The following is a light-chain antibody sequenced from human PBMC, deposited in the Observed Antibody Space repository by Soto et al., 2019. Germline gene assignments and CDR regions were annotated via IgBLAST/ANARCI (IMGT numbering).Light chain of an antibody. CDR1: QTISSW. V-gene: IGKV1-5*03. Sequence: DIQITQSPSTLSGSVGDRVTITCRASQTISSWLAWYQQKPGKAPKLLIYKASTLKSGVPSRFSGSGSGTEFNLTISRLEPEDFAVYYCQQYESSPRTFGQGTKVDIK. J-gene: IGKJ1*01. CDR2: KAS. CDR3: QQYESSPRT.